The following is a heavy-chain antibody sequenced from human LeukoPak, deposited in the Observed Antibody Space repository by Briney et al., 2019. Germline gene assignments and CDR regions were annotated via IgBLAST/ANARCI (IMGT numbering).Heavy chain of an antibody. CDR3: ARAYYGSGSHSYGMDV. V-gene: IGHV6-1*01. D-gene: IGHD3-10*01. J-gene: IGHJ6*02. CDR1: GDSVSSNSAA. CDR2: TYYRSKWYN. Sequence: SQTLSLTCALSGDSVSSNSAAWNWIRQSPSRGLEWLGRTYYRSKWYNDYAVSVKSRITINPDTSKNQFSLQLNSVTPEDTAVYYCARAYYGSGSHSYGMDVWGQGTTVTVSS.